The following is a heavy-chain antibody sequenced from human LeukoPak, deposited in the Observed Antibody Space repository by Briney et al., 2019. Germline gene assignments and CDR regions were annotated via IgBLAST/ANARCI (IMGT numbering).Heavy chain of an antibody. CDR2: IGTAGDT. V-gene: IGHV3-13*01. D-gene: IGHD1-1*01. Sequence: GGSLRLSCAASGFTFSSYDMHWVRRATGKGLEWVSAIGTAGDTYYPGSVKGRFTISRENAKNSLYLQMNSLRAGDTAVYYCARASRNGHFDYWGQGTLVTVSS. CDR3: ARASRNGHFDY. CDR1: GFTFSSYD. J-gene: IGHJ4*02.